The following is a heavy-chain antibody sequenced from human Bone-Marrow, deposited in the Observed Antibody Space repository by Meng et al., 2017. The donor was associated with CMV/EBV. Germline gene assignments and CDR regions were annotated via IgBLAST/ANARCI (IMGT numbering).Heavy chain of an antibody. CDR2: ISYSGST. CDR3: ARHINFWSAYYYYGLDV. Sequence: SETLSLTCSVSAGSISSTSYYWGWIRQPPGKGLEWIGAISYSGSTYYNPSLKSRVTISVDTSKNQFFLKLSSMTAADTAVYYCARHINFWSAYYYYGLDVWGQGTTVTVSS. D-gene: IGHD3-3*01. CDR1: AGSISSTSYY. V-gene: IGHV4-39*01. J-gene: IGHJ6*02.